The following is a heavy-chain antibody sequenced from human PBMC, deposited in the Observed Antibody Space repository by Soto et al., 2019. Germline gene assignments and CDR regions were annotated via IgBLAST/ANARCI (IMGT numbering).Heavy chain of an antibody. V-gene: IGHV3-48*01. Sequence: HPGGSLRLSCAASGSIFSDYSMNWVRQAPGKGLEWVSDITNSGTIHYADSMKGRFTISRDNAMNSLYLQMNSLRVEDTAVYYCARVFRYYDILTGYSDQDMDVWGQGTTVTVAS. CDR1: GSIFSDYS. D-gene: IGHD3-9*01. J-gene: IGHJ6*02. CDR3: ARVFRYYDILTGYSDQDMDV. CDR2: ITNSGTI.